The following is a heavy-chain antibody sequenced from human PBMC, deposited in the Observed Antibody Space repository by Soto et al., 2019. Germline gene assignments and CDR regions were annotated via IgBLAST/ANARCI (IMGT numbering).Heavy chain of an antibody. Sequence: PPGKGPEWIGSIYYSGTTYSNPSLKSRRTMSIDTSKNQFSLKLSSVTAADTAVYYCARHSHAGDSKRLCSPDSAGLLNLSSDL. CDR3: ARHSHAGDSKRLCSPDSAGLLNLSSDL. V-gene: IGHV4-39*01. CDR2: IYYSGTT. D-gene: IGHD5-18*01. J-gene: IGHJ2*01.